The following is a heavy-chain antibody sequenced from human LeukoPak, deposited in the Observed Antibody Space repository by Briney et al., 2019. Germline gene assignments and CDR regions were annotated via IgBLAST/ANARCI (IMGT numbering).Heavy chain of an antibody. CDR3: ARSYGAFEGATYYYYGMDV. D-gene: IGHD3-10*01. V-gene: IGHV7-4-1*02. J-gene: IGHJ6*02. CDR2: INTNTGNP. CDR1: GYTFTNYG. Sequence: ASVKVSCKVSGYTFTNYGLSWVRQAPGQGREWVGWINTNTGNPKSAQGFTERFFFSLDASVSTAYLQISSLKAADTAVYYCARSYGAFEGATYYYYGMDVWGQGTTVTVSS.